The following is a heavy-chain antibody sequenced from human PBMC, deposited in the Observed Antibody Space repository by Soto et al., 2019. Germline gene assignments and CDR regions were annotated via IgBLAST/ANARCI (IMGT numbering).Heavy chain of an antibody. CDR1: GDSISNNNFY. Sequence: SETLSLTCTVSGDSISNNNFYWGWIRQPPGKGLEWIGSIYYSGSTNYNPSLKSRVTISVDTSKNQFSLKLSSVTAADTAVYYCARGDKPWLVHYYYYGMDVWGQGTTVTVSS. V-gene: IGHV4-39*07. J-gene: IGHJ6*02. CDR3: ARGDKPWLVHYYYYGMDV. CDR2: IYYSGST. D-gene: IGHD6-19*01.